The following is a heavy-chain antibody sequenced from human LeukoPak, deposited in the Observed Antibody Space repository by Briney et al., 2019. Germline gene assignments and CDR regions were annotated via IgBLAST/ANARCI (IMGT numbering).Heavy chain of an antibody. CDR3: ARDWWGSSTLYSIDY. V-gene: IGHV4-59*01. D-gene: IGHD6-13*01. CDR2: IYYSGST. Sequence: SETLSLTCTVSGGSISSYYWSWIRQPPGKGRKWIGYIYYSGSTNYNPSLKSRVTISVDTSKNRFSLKLTSVTAADTAVYYCARDWWGSSTLYSIDYWGQGTLVTVSS. CDR1: GGSISSYY. J-gene: IGHJ4*02.